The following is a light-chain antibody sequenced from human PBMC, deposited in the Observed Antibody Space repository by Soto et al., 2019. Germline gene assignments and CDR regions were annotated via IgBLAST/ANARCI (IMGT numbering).Light chain of an antibody. CDR3: AAWDDSLSGRI. J-gene: IGLJ2*01. CDR2: RDN. CDR1: SSNIGSNY. Sequence: QSVLTQSPSTSGTPGQKVTISCSGGSSNIGSNYVSWFQHLPGTAPKFLIYRDNQRPSGVPDRFSASKSGTSASLAISGLRSEDEGDYYCAAWDDSLSGRIFGGGTKLTVL. V-gene: IGLV1-47*01.